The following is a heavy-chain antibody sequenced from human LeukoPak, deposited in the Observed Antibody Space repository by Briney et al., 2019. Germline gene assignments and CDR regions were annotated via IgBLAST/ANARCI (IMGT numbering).Heavy chain of an antibody. D-gene: IGHD3-22*01. CDR2: TSGDEDST. CDR1: GFTFSSYS. Sequence: GGSLRLSCAASGFTFSSYSMHWVRQAPGKGLEWVAVTSGDEDSTHYAESVRGRFIISTDVSKNSLYLQMNSLRGDDTAVYYCTRDLMTGFSSGWYFGSWGQGTLVTVAS. CDR3: TRDLMTGFSSGWYFGS. V-gene: IGHV3-33*08. J-gene: IGHJ4*02.